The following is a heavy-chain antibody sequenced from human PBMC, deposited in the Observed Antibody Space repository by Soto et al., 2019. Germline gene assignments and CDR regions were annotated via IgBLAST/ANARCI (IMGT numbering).Heavy chain of an antibody. CDR2: ISYDGSNK. Sequence: SLSLSCASSGFPFSSYAMHLVRPDPGKGLEWVAVISYDGSNKYYADSVKGRFTISRDNSKNTLYLQMNSLRAADTAVYYCARVGGVAARTFDYWGQGTVVTVSS. V-gene: IGHV3-30-3*01. D-gene: IGHD2-15*01. CDR1: GFPFSSYA. CDR3: ARVGGVAARTFDY. J-gene: IGHJ4*02.